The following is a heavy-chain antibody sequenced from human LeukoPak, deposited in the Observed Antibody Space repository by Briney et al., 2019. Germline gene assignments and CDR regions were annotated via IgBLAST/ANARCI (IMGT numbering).Heavy chain of an antibody. Sequence: ASVKVSCKASGGTFSSYAISWVRQATGQGLEWMGWMNPNSGNTGYAQKFQGRVTMTRNTSISTAYMELSSLRSEDTAVYYCARDLIAAAGNWGQGTLVTVSS. V-gene: IGHV1-8*02. CDR2: MNPNSGNT. J-gene: IGHJ4*02. D-gene: IGHD6-13*01. CDR3: ARDLIAAAGN. CDR1: GGTFSSYA.